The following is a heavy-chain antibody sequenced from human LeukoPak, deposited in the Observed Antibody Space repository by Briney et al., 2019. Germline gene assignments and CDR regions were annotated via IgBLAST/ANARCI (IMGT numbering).Heavy chain of an antibody. Sequence: ASVKVSCKASGYTFTDYYMHWVRQAPGQGLEWMGWINPNSGGTNYAQKFQGRVTMTRDTSIRTAYMELSRLRSDDTAVYHCARLMAPVGKRSTPFEYWGQGTLVTVSS. D-gene: IGHD5-24*01. V-gene: IGHV1-2*02. CDR3: ARLMAPVGKRSTPFEY. J-gene: IGHJ4*02. CDR2: INPNSGGT. CDR1: GYTFTDYY.